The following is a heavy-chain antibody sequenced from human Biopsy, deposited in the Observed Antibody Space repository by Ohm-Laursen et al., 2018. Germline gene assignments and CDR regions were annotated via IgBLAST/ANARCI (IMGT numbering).Heavy chain of an antibody. V-gene: IGHV1-69*17. CDR3: ATPFQYYDSWGGYPPFDH. Sequence: GPWVNVSCKASGGTFSNYAISWVRQAPGEGLEWMGGIIAVSGLVNYAPKFQGRASITADKTTTTAYMELSNLKSEDTAVYYCATPFQYYDSWGGYPPFDHWGQGTLVTVSS. CDR1: GGTFSNYA. J-gene: IGHJ4*02. D-gene: IGHD3-3*01. CDR2: IIAVSGLV.